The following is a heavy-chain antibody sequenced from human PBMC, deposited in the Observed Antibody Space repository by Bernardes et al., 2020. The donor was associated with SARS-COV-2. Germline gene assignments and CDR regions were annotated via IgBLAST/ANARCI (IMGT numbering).Heavy chain of an antibody. CDR1: GFTVSNTW. J-gene: IGHJ5*02. D-gene: IGHD3-10*01. Sequence: GGSLRLSCAASGFTVSNTWMHWVRQVPGPGLVWVSRIRDYDSRTDYADSVKGRFTMSRDNAKNTVNLQMNNLRVEDTAIYYCARDMVGPYDQWGKGTLVNVS. V-gene: IGHV3-74*01. CDR2: IRDYDSRT. CDR3: ARDMVGPYDQ.